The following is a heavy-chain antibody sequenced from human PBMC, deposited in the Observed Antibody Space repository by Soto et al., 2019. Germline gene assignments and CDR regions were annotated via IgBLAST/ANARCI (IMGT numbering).Heavy chain of an antibody. CDR3: ARDRVESGYPEYFQH. V-gene: IGHV3-53*01. CDR2: IYSGGST. D-gene: IGHD3-22*01. J-gene: IGHJ1*01. Sequence: EVQLVESGGGLIQPGGSLRLSCAASGFTVSSNYMSWVRQAPGKGLEWVSVIYSGGSTYYADSVKGRFTISSDNSKNTLYLKMNSRRAEDTAVYYCARDRVESGYPEYFQHWGQGTRVTVSS. CDR1: GFTVSSNY.